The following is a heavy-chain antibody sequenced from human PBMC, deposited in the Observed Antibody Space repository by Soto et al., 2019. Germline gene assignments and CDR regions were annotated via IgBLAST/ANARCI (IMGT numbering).Heavy chain of an antibody. Sequence: EVQLLESGGGLVQPGGSLRLXCAASGFTFSSYTMSWVRQGPGKGLEWVSGISSSGGSTVYAYSVKGRFTISRDNFKNTLYLQMNSLRAEDTAVYYCAKGWGDYWGQGTPVTVSS. V-gene: IGHV3-23*01. CDR1: GFTFSSYT. D-gene: IGHD7-27*01. J-gene: IGHJ4*02. CDR2: ISSSGGST. CDR3: AKGWGDY.